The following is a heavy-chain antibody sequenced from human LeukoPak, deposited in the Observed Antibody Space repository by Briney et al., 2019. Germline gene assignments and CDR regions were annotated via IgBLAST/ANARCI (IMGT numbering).Heavy chain of an antibody. Sequence: GGSLRLSCAASGFAVSRNYMTWVRQALGKGLEWVSVIYNDGSTFYADSVKGRSTISRDNAKNTVYLQMNSLRVEDTAVYYCARGPWDCWGQGTLVTVSS. V-gene: IGHV3-53*05. CDR2: IYNDGST. CDR3: ARGPWDC. J-gene: IGHJ4*02. CDR1: GFAVSRNY.